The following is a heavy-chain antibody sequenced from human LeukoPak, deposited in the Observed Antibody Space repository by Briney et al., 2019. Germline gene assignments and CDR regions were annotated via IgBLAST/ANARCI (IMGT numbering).Heavy chain of an antibody. CDR2: IYYSGST. CDR3: ARDYVDTAFFDY. D-gene: IGHD5-18*01. J-gene: IGHJ4*02. Sequence: PSETLSLTCTVSAGSISSSSYYWGWIRQPPGKGLEWIGSIYYSGSTYYNPSLKSRVTISVDTSKNQFSLKLSSVTAADTAVYYCARDYVDTAFFDYWGQGTLVTVSS. CDR1: AGSISSSSYY. V-gene: IGHV4-39*07.